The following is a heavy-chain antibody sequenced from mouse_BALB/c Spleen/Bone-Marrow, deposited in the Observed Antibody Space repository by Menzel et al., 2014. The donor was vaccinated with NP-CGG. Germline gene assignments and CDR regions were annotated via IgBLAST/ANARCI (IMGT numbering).Heavy chain of an antibody. CDR1: GYTFTDFN. J-gene: IGHJ2*01. V-gene: IGHV1-18*01. CDR2: INPNNGGT. CDR3: AREERGFDY. Sequence: VQLQQSGPELVKPGASVEMSCKASGYTFTDFNMDWVKQSHGKSLEWIGDINPNNGGTIYNQKFKGRATLTVDTSSXTAYMEFRSLTSEDTAVYFCAREERGFDYWGQGTTLTVSS.